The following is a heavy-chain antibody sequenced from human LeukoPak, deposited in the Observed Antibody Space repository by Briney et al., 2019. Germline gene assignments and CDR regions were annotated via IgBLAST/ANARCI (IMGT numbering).Heavy chain of an antibody. J-gene: IGHJ3*02. D-gene: IGHD3-22*01. CDR2: INPNSGGT. V-gene: IGHV1-2*02. CDR3: ARVADYYDSQGSHAFDI. CDR1: GYTFTGYY. Sequence: ASVRVSCKASGYTFTGYYMHWVRQAPGQGLEWMGWINPNSGGTNYAQKFQGRVTMTRDTSISTAYMELSRLRSDDTAVYYCARVADYYDSQGSHAFDIWGQGTMVTVSS.